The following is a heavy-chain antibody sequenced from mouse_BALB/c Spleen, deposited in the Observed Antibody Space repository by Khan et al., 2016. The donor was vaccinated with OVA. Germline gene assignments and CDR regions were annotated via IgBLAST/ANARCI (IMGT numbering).Heavy chain of an antibody. D-gene: IGHD1-1*01. CDR1: GYSITSDYA. CDR3: AYGSSYWYFDV. J-gene: IGHJ1*01. CDR2: INYSGST. Sequence: EVQLQESGPGLVKPSQSLSLTCTVTGYSITSDYAWNWIRQFPGNKLEWMGYINYSGSTSYIPSLKSRISITRDTSKTQFFLQLNSVTTEDTATYYCAYGSSYWYFDVWGAGTTVTVSS. V-gene: IGHV3-2*02.